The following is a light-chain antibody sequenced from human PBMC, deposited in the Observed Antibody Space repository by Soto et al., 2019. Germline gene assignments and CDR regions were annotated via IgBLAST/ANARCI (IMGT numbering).Light chain of an antibody. CDR3: YSAADNTHVV. V-gene: IGLV3-27*01. Sequence: SYELTQPSSVSVSPGQTARITCSGDVLAKKYARWFQQKPGQAPVLVIYKDSERPSGIPERFSGSSSGTTVTLTISGAQVEDEADYYCYSAADNTHVVFGGGTKLTVL. CDR1: VLAKKY. J-gene: IGLJ2*01. CDR2: KDS.